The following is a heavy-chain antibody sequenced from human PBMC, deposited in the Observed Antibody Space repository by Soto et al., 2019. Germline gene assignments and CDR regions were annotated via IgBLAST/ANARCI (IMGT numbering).Heavy chain of an antibody. CDR3: ARRGTAKFPLDY. J-gene: IGHJ4*02. CDR1: GGCISRGGYY. V-gene: IGHV4-31*03. CDR2: IYYSVST. Sequence: QVQLQESGPGLVKPSQTLSLTCTVSGGCISRGGYYWSWTRQLPGKGLEWIGLIYYSVSTYYNPSLKSRATISVDTSKSQFSLKLSFMTAADSAVYYCARRGTAKFPLDYWGQGTQVTVSS. D-gene: IGHD6-13*01.